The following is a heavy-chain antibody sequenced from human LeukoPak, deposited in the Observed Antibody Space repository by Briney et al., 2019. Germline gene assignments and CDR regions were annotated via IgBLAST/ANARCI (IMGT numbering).Heavy chain of an antibody. Sequence: GGSLRLSCVASGYTFSNYWMSWVRQAPGKGLEWVANIKEDGSQKDYVDSVKGRFTISRDNAKNSVYLQMNCLRVEDTAVYYCVSQQVVPHWGQGTRVTVSS. J-gene: IGHJ4*02. CDR3: VSQQVVPH. CDR1: GYTFSNYW. D-gene: IGHD6-13*01. CDR2: IKEDGSQK. V-gene: IGHV3-7*01.